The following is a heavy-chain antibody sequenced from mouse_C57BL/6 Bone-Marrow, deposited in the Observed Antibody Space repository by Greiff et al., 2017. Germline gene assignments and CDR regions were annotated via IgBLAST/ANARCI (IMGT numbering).Heavy chain of an antibody. D-gene: IGHD1-2*01. CDR1: GYTFTDYY. J-gene: IGHJ2*01. CDR2: INPNNGGT. V-gene: IGHV1-26*01. CDR3: ARLDGYYFDD. Sequence: EVQLQQSGPELVKPGASVKISCKASGYTFTDYYMNWVKQSHGKSLEWIGDINPNNGGTSYNQKFKGKATLTVDKSSSTAYMELRSLTSEDSAVYYCARLDGYYFDDWGQGTTLTVSS.